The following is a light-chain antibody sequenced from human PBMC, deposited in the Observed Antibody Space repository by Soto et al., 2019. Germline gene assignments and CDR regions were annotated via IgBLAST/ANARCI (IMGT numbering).Light chain of an antibody. CDR2: DVS. Sequence: QSALTQPASVSGSPGQSITISCTGTSSDVGGYKYVSWYQQHPGEAPKLMIYDVSNRTSGISNRFSGSKSGTTASLTISGLQAEDEADYYCSSYTSSSTRVFGTGSKLTVL. CDR3: SSYTSSSTRV. J-gene: IGLJ1*01. V-gene: IGLV2-14*01. CDR1: SSDVGGYKY.